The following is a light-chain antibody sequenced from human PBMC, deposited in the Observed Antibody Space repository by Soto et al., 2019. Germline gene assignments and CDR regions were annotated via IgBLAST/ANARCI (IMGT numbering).Light chain of an antibody. J-gene: IGLJ1*01. CDR2: SHN. Sequence: QAVVTQPPSASGTPGQRVTISCSGSSSNIGSNTVNWYQQLPGTAPKLLIYSHNQRPSGVPDRFSGSKSGTSASLAISGLQSEDEADYYCAAWDDSLNVFYVFGTGTKLTVL. V-gene: IGLV1-44*01. CDR3: AAWDDSLNVFYV. CDR1: SSNIGSNT.